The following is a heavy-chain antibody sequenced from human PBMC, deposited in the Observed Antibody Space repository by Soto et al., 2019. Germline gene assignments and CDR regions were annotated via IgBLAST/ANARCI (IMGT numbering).Heavy chain of an antibody. J-gene: IGHJ3*02. CDR1: GYTFTGYD. V-gene: IGHV1-8*01. CDR3: ASGRVLIGVDT. Sequence: QVQLVQSGAEVKKPGASVKVSCKASGYTFTGYDINWVRQATGQGLEWMGWMNPHSGNTNYAQKFRGRVTMTGNTTISTAYVKLGSLRSKDTAMYYCASGRVLIGVDTWGQGTMLTVAS. D-gene: IGHD2-8*01. CDR2: MNPHSGNT.